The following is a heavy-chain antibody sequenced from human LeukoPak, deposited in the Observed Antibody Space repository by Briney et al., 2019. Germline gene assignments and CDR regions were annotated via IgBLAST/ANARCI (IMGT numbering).Heavy chain of an antibody. J-gene: IGHJ4*02. CDR3: ARRGVVTAASFDY. D-gene: IGHD2-2*01. CDR1: GGSFSGYY. V-gene: IGHV4-34*01. Sequence: PETLSLTCAVYGGSFSGYYWSWIRQPPGKGLEWIGEINHSGSTNYNPSLKSRVTISVDTSKNQFSLKLSSMTAADTAVYYCARRGVVTAASFDYWGQGTLVTVSS. CDR2: INHSGST.